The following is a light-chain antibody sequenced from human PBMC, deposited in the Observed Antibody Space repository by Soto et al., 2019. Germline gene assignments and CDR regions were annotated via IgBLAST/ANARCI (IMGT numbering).Light chain of an antibody. CDR2: GAS. CDR1: QSVSSI. J-gene: IGKJ3*01. CDR3: QQYNNWPT. Sequence: EIVMTQSPATLSVSPGERATLSCRASQSVSSILAWYQQKPGQAPRLLIYGASTRATGIPARFSGSGSGTEFTLTISSLQSEDVAVYYCQQYNNWPTFGPGTKVDIK. V-gene: IGKV3-15*01.